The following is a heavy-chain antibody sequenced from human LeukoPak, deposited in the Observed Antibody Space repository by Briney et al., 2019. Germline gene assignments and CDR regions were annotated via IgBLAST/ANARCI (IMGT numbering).Heavy chain of an antibody. Sequence: ASVKVSCKASGYTFTGYYMHWVRQAPGQGLEWMGWINPNSGGTNYAQKFQGRDTMTRDTSISTAYMELSRLRPDDTAVYYCARDSGPTHSWPFDYWGQGTLVTVSS. D-gene: IGHD2-15*01. CDR2: INPNSGGT. CDR1: GYTFTGYY. V-gene: IGHV1-2*02. J-gene: IGHJ4*02. CDR3: ARDSGPTHSWPFDY.